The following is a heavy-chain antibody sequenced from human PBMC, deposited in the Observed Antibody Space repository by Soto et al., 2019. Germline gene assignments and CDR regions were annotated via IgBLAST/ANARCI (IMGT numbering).Heavy chain of an antibody. D-gene: IGHD5-12*01. Sequence: ASVKVSCKASGYTFTDYFIHWVRQAPGQGLEWMGWINPDNGGTVYAQKCQGRITMARDTPVSTVYMELSGLRSGDTAVYYCTRSTQYSASLEFDFWGQGTLVTVSS. CDR2: INPDNGGT. V-gene: IGHV1-2*02. J-gene: IGHJ4*02. CDR1: GYTFTDYF. CDR3: TRSTQYSASLEFDF.